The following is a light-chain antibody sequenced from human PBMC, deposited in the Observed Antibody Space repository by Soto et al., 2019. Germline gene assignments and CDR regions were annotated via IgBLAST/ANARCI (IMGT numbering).Light chain of an antibody. CDR3: CSYAGSSTFVV. CDR1: SSDVGRYKS. CDR2: EGT. J-gene: IGLJ2*01. Sequence: QSALTQPASVSGSPGQSITISCTGTSSDVGRYKSVSWYQQHPGKAPKLMIYEGTERPSGISNRFSLSKSGNTASLTISGLQADDEADYYCCSYAGSSTFVVFGGGTKLTVL. V-gene: IGLV2-23*01.